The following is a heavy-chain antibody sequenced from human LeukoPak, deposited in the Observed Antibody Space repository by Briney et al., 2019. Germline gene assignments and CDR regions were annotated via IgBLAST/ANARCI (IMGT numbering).Heavy chain of an antibody. D-gene: IGHD3-22*01. CDR3: ARRGYYDSSGFDY. J-gene: IGHJ4*02. Sequence: GGSLRLSCAASGFTSSSYAMSWVRQAPGKGLEWVSALSGSGGSTYYVDSVKGRFTISRDNSKNTLYLQMNSLRAEDTAVYYCARRGYYDSSGFDYWGQGTLVTVSS. V-gene: IGHV3-23*01. CDR1: GFTSSSYA. CDR2: LSGSGGST.